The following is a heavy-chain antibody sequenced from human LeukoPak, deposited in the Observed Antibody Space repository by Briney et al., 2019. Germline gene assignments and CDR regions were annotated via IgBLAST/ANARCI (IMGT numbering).Heavy chain of an antibody. CDR3: ARDSYFGESSFDY. Sequence: PSETLSLTCTVPGGSISSGGYYWSWVRQHPWKGLEWIGHIYYSGSIYYNPSLKSRVTISKDTSKNQFSLKVSSVTAADTAVYYCARDSYFGESSFDYWGQGTLVTVSS. CDR2: IYYSGSI. D-gene: IGHD3-10*01. CDR1: GGSISSGGYY. V-gene: IGHV4-31*03. J-gene: IGHJ4*02.